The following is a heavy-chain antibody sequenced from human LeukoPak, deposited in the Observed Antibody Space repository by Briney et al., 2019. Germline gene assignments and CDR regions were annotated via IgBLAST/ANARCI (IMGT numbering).Heavy chain of an antibody. CDR2: ISSSSIYI. CDR3: ARDPYSGNYGTYYYYYMDV. D-gene: IGHD1-26*01. J-gene: IGHJ6*03. Sequence: GGSLRLSCAASGFTFNTYTINWVRQAPGKGLEWVSSISSSSIYIYYADSLKGRFTISRNNAKNPLYLHIDSLRAEDTAVYYCARDPYSGNYGTYYYYYMDVWGKGTTVTISS. V-gene: IGHV3-21*01. CDR1: GFTFNTYT.